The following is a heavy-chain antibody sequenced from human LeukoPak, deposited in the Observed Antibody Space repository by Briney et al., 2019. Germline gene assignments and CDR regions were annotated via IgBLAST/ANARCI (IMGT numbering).Heavy chain of an antibody. V-gene: IGHV3-30*18. CDR2: ISYDGSNK. J-gene: IGHJ5*02. D-gene: IGHD3-10*01. CDR1: GFTFSSYG. CDR3: AKGAMVRGQDEWFDP. Sequence: GGSLRLSCAASGFTFSSYGMHWVRQAPGKGLEWVAVISYDGSNKYYADSVKGRFTISRDNSKNTLYLQMNSLRAEDTAVYYRAKGAMVRGQDEWFDPWGQGTLVTVSS.